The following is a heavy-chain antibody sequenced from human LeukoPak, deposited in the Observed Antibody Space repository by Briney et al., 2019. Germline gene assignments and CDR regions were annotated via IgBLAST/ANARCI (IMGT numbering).Heavy chain of an antibody. CDR1: GYSFTNSL. CDR2: IYPGDSDT. D-gene: IGHD4-11*01. Sequence: GESLKISCKGFGYSFTNSLIGWVRPMTGKGLEWMGNIYPGDSDTRYSPSFQGQVTISADKSISTAYLQWSGLKASDTAMYYCARLQSYYFNYWGEGTLVTVSS. CDR3: ARLQSYYFNY. V-gene: IGHV5-51*01. J-gene: IGHJ4*02.